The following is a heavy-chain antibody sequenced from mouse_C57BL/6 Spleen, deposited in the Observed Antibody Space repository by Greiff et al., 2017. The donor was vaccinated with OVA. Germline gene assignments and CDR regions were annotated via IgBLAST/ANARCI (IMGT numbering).Heavy chain of an antibody. CDR2: INPNNGGT. D-gene: IGHD2-4*01. CDR1: GYTFTDYN. V-gene: IGHV1-18*01. J-gene: IGHJ3*01. CDR3: ARRDYDYDVGFAY. Sequence: EVQLMESGPELVKPGASVKIPCKASGYTFTDYNMDWVKQSHGKSLEWIGDINPNNGGTIYNQKFKGKATLTVDKSSSTAYMELRSLTSEDTAVYYCARRDYDYDVGFAYWGQGTLVTVSA.